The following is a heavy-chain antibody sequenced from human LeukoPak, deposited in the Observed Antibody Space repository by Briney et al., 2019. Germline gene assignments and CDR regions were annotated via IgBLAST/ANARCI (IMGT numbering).Heavy chain of an antibody. D-gene: IGHD2-21*01. CDR3: ARGLWSGL. CDR1: GGSISSGSYY. V-gene: IGHV4-61*02. CDR2: IYTSGST. Sequence: SSQTLSLTCTVSGGSISSGSYYWSWIRQPAGKGLEWIGRIYTSGSTNYNPSLKSRVTISVDTSKNQFSLKLSSVTAADTAVYYCARGLWSGLWGQGTLVTVSS. J-gene: IGHJ4*02.